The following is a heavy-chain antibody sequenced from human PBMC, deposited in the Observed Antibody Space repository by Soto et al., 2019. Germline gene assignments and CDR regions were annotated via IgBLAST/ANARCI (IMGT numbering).Heavy chain of an antibody. CDR1: GGSISSYY. CDR3: ARASPYGDYALDY. J-gene: IGHJ4*02. CDR2: ISYSGST. D-gene: IGHD4-17*01. Sequence: ETLSLTCTVSGGSISSYYWIWIRQPPGKGLEWIGYISYSGSTNYNPSLKSRPTISVDTSKNQFSLKLRSVTAADTAVYYCARASPYGDYALDYWGQGTLVTVSS. V-gene: IGHV4-59*01.